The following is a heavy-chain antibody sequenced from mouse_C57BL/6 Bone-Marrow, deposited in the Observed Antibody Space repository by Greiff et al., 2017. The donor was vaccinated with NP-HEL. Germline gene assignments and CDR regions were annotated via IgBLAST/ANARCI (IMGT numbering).Heavy chain of an antibody. CDR1: GFNIKDYY. CDR2: IDPEDGET. Sequence: VQLQQSGAELVKPGASVKLSCTASGFNIKDYYMHWVKQRTEQGLEWIGRIDPEDGETKYDPKFQGKATITADTSSTTAYLQLSSLTSEDTAVYYCAREDAMDYWGQGTSVTVSS. V-gene: IGHV14-2*01. J-gene: IGHJ4*01. CDR3: AREDAMDY.